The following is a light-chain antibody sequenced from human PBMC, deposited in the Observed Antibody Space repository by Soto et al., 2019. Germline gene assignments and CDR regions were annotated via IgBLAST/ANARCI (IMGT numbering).Light chain of an antibody. CDR1: QRIGTW. V-gene: IGKV1-5*01. Sequence: DIQMTQSPSTLSASVGYSVSITCLASQRIGTWLTWYQQKPGKVPKLLIYDASHLTSGVPSRFSGSGSGTEFTLSISSLQPDDFATYYCQHYYTYPYTFGQGTKV. CDR3: QHYYTYPYT. J-gene: IGKJ1*01. CDR2: DAS.